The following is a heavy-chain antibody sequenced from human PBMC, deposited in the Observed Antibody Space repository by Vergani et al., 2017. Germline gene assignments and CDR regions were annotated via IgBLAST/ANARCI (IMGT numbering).Heavy chain of an antibody. Sequence: EVQLVESGGGLVQPGGSLRLSCAASGFTFSSYSMNWVRQAPGKGLEWVSYISSSSSTIYYADSVKGRFTISRDNAKNSLYLQMNSLRAEDTAVYYCASHYYYDSSGYQNYYYYMDVWGKGTTVTVSS. J-gene: IGHJ6*03. CDR2: ISSSSSTI. D-gene: IGHD3-22*01. CDR3: ASHYYYDSSGYQNYYYYMDV. CDR1: GFTFSSYS. V-gene: IGHV3-48*04.